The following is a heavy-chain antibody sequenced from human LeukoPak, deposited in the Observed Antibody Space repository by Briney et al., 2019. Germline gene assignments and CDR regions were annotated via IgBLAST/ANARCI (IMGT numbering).Heavy chain of an antibody. CDR2: INSDGSST. J-gene: IGHJ4*02. CDR3: ARAVAGSLPDY. V-gene: IGHV3-74*01. Sequence: GGSLRLSCAASGFTFSSYWMHWVRQAPGKGLVWVSRINSDGSSTSYADSVKGRFTISRDNAKNTLYLQMNSLRAEDTAVYYCARAVAGSLPDYWGQGTLVTVSS. CDR1: GFTFSSYW. D-gene: IGHD6-19*01.